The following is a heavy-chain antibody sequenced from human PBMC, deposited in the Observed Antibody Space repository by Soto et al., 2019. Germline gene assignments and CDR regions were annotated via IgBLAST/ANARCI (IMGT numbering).Heavy chain of an antibody. CDR3: ARGTLLRNFDWLFDAFDI. Sequence: ASVKVSCKASGYTFTSYDINWVRQATGQGLEWMGWMNPNSGNTGYAQKFQGRVTMTRNTSISTAYMELSSLRSEDTAVYYCARGTLLRNFDWLFDAFDIWGQGTMVTVSS. CDR1: GYTFTSYD. J-gene: IGHJ3*02. V-gene: IGHV1-8*01. D-gene: IGHD3-9*01. CDR2: MNPNSGNT.